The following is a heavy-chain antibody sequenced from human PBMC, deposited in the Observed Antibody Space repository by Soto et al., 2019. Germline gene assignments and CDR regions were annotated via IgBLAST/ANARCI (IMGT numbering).Heavy chain of an antibody. D-gene: IGHD3-22*01. CDR1: GGSISSGY. V-gene: IGHV4-59*01. J-gene: IGHJ5*02. CDR3: KGAYYDINVYSFDP. CDR2: IYYGGSI. Sequence: PSETLSLTCSVSGGSISSGYWTWIRQPPGKGLEWIGYIYYGGSINYNPSLKSRVIISVDTAKNQFSLRLSSVTAADTAVYYCKGAYYDINVYSFDPWGQGTLVTVSS.